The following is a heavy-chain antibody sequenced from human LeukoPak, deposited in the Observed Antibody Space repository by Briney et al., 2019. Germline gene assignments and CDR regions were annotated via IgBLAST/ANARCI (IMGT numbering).Heavy chain of an antibody. CDR3: ARVRLDPPNGFDP. J-gene: IGHJ5*02. D-gene: IGHD6-19*01. CDR1: GYTFTSYD. V-gene: IGHV1-8*01. CDR2: MNPNSGNA. Sequence: ASVKVSCKASGYTFTSYDINWVRQATGQGLEWMGWMNPNSGNAGYAQKFQGRVTMTRNTSISTAYMELSSLRSEDTAVYYCARVRLDPPNGFDPWGQGTLVTVSS.